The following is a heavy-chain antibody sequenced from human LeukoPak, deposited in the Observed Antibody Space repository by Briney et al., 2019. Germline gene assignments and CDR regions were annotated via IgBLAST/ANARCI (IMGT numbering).Heavy chain of an antibody. CDR2: ISGSGGST. J-gene: IGHJ4*02. CDR1: GFTFSSSA. D-gene: IGHD3-10*01. CDR3: AKLQSYCGSGPRVFDY. Sequence: PGGSLRLSCAASGFTFSSSAMSWVRQAPGKGLEWVSAISGSGGSTYYADSVKGRFTISRDNSKNTLYLQMNSLRAEDTAVYNCAKLQSYCGSGPRVFDYWGQGTLVTASS. V-gene: IGHV3-23*01.